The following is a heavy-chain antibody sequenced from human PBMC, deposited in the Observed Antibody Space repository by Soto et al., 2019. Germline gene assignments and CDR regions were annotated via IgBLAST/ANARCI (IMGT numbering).Heavy chain of an antibody. V-gene: IGHV4-59*12. Sequence: PSETLSLTCTVSGGSISSYYWTWIRQPPGKGLEWIGYIYYSGSTNYNPSLKSRVTISVDTSKNQFSLKLSSVTAADTAVYYCARSSTYYYGSGSHSAFDIWGQGTMVTVS. CDR3: ARSSTYYYGSGSHSAFDI. J-gene: IGHJ3*02. CDR2: IYYSGST. CDR1: GGSISSYY. D-gene: IGHD3-10*01.